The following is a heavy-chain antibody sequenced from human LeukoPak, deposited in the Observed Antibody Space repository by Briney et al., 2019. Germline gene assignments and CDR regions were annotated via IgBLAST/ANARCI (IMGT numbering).Heavy chain of an antibody. V-gene: IGHV3-9*01. CDR2: ISWNSGSI. J-gene: IGHJ5*02. Sequence: PGGSLRLSCAASGFTFDDYAVHWVRQAPGKGLEWVSGISWNSGSIGYADSVKGRFTISRDNAKNSLYLQMNSLRAEDTALYYCAKYPTGPWGQGTLVTVSS. CDR1: GFTFDDYA. CDR3: AKYPTGP.